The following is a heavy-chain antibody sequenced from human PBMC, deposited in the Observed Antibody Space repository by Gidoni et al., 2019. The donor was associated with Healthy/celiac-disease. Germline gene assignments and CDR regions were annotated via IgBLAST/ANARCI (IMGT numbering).Heavy chain of an antibody. V-gene: IGHV1-69*01. CDR2: FGTA. D-gene: IGHD3-10*01. J-gene: IGHJ5*02. CDR3: ARGSGELLPATGWFDP. CDR1: GGTFSSYA. Sequence: QVQLVQSGAEVKKPGSSVKVSCQASGGTFSSYAIFGTANYAQKFQGRVKITADESTSTAYMELSSLRSEDTAVYYCARGSGELLPATGWFDPWGQGTLVTVSS.